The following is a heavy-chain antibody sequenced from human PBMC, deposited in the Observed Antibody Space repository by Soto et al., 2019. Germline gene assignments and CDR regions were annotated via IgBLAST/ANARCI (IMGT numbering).Heavy chain of an antibody. Sequence: QVQLQESGPGLVKPSQTLSLTCAVSGGSITGRDYYWSWIRQHPGKGLEWIGYIYYSGSTYYNPSITSRVTISVDTSKNQFSLKLSSVTAADTAVYYCAKAVRFGELLDWFDPWGQGTLVTVSS. CDR2: IYYSGST. J-gene: IGHJ5*02. V-gene: IGHV4-31*11. D-gene: IGHD3-10*01. CDR1: GGSITGRDYY. CDR3: AKAVRFGELLDWFDP.